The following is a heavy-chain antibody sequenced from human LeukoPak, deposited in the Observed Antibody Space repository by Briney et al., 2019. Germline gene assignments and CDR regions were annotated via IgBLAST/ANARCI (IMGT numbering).Heavy chain of an antibody. D-gene: IGHD4-11*01. Sequence: LPGGSLRLSCAASGFIFSTYWMSWVRQAPGKGLEWVANIKQDGSEKYYVDSVKGRFTISRDNAKNSLYLQMNSLRAEDTAVYYCAREGYSNSFDYWGQGTLVTVSS. CDR1: GFIFSTYW. V-gene: IGHV3-7*01. CDR2: IKQDGSEK. J-gene: IGHJ4*02. CDR3: AREGYSNSFDY.